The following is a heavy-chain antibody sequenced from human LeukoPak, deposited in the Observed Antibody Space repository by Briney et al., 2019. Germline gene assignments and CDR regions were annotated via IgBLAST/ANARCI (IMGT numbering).Heavy chain of an antibody. D-gene: IGHD3-16*01. CDR2: ISGGGGST. V-gene: IGHV3-23*01. CDR1: GFTFSSSA. CDR3: AKGLGGVNAPIDY. Sequence: GGSLRLSCAASGFTFSSSAMSWVRQAPGKGLDWVSSISGGGGSTYYADSVKGRFTISRDNSKNTVYLQMNSLRAEDTPIYHCAKGLGGVNAPIDYWGQGTLVTVSS. J-gene: IGHJ4*02.